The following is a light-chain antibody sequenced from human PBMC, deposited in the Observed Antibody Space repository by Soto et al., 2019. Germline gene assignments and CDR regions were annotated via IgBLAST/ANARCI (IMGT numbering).Light chain of an antibody. CDR3: CSFTGSHSVV. V-gene: IGLV2-11*01. Sequence: QSALTQPRSVSGSPGQPVTISCTGTNSDVGDYDFVSWYQHHPGKAPKLMIYDVSARPSGVPDRFSGSKSGNTASLTISGLQAEDEADYCCCSFTGSHSVVFGGGTKLTVL. CDR2: DVS. CDR1: NSDVGDYDF. J-gene: IGLJ3*02.